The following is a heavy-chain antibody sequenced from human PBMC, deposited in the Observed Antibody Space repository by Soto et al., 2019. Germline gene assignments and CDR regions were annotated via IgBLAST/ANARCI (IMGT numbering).Heavy chain of an antibody. CDR2: IFYSVTT. CDR1: CFSSRSDVSY. V-gene: IGHV4-31*03. CDR3: ARSVDP. J-gene: IGHJ5*02. Sequence: SGTLSLTCPISCFSSRSDVSYCSWIRQHPGKCLEWIGYIFYSVTTYYNPSFKSRVTISLDTSKNQFSLKLSSVTAADTAVYYCARSVDPWGQG.